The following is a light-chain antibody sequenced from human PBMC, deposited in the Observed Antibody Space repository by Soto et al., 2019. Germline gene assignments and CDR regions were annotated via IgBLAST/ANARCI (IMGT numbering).Light chain of an antibody. V-gene: IGKV1-5*03. J-gene: IGKJ1*01. Sequence: DIQMSQAPSTLSGSVGDRVTITCRASQTISSWLAWYQQKPGKAPKLLIYKASTLKSGDPSRFRGSGSGTEFTLTISSLQPDDFAPYYCQHYNSYSEAFGQGATVDIK. CDR2: KAS. CDR1: QTISSW. CDR3: QHYNSYSEA.